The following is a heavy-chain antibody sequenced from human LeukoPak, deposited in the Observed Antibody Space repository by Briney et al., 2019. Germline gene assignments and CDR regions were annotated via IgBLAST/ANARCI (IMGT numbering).Heavy chain of an antibody. Sequence: ASVKVSCKASGYTFTSYYMHWVRQALGQGLEWMGIINPSGGSTSYAQKFQGRVTMTRDTSTSTVYMELSSLRSEDTAVYYCAREVAHLYGSASPIDYWGQGTLVTVSS. D-gene: IGHD3-10*01. V-gene: IGHV1-46*03. CDR1: GYTFTSYY. J-gene: IGHJ4*02. CDR3: AREVAHLYGSASPIDY. CDR2: INPSGGST.